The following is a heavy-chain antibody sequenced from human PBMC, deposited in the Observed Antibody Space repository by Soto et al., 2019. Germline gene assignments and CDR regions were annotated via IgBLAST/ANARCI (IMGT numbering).Heavy chain of an antibody. CDR1: GFTFSDAW. CDR2: IKSKADGGTT. Sequence: EVQLVESGGGLVKPGGSLRLSCAASGFTFSDAWINWVRQAPGKGLEWVGRIKSKADGGTTDFAELVKGRFAISRDDSKDMVYLQMNSLKTEDTAVYYCTSVSLFTLTLVRFAFWGHGTLVTVSS. V-gene: IGHV3-15*07. CDR3: TSVSLFTLTLVRFAF. J-gene: IGHJ4*01.